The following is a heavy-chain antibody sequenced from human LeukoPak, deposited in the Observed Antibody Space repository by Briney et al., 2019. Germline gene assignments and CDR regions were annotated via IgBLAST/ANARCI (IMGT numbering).Heavy chain of an antibody. CDR1: GFTVSSNY. D-gene: IGHD6-19*01. Sequence: GGSLRLSCAASGFTVSSNYMSWVRQAPGKGLEWVSVIYSGGSTYYADSVKGGFTISRDNSKNTLYLQMNSLRAEDTAVYYCAASGAVAGFDYWGQGTLVTVSS. V-gene: IGHV3-66*01. CDR2: IYSGGST. J-gene: IGHJ4*02. CDR3: AASGAVAGFDY.